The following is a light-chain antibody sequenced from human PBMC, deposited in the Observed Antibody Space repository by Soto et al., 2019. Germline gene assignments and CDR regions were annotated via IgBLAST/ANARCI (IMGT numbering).Light chain of an antibody. CDR2: DVS. Sequence: QSVLTQPASVSGSPGQSITISCTGTSSDIGGYNYDSWYQQHPGKAPKLMIYDVSTRPSGVSNRFSGSKSGNTASLTISGLQAEDEADYYCSLYTPTNTLAFVLGTGTKHTVL. J-gene: IGLJ1*01. CDR1: SSDIGGYNY. V-gene: IGLV2-14*01. CDR3: SLYTPTNTLAFV.